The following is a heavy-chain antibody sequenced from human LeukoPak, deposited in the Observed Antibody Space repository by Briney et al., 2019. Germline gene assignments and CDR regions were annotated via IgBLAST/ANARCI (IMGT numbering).Heavy chain of an antibody. D-gene: IGHD4-23*01. J-gene: IGHJ4*02. V-gene: IGHV1-18*01. CDR2: ISAYNGNI. CDR3: ARVAMVVTLNPYDY. CDR1: GYTFTSYG. Sequence: ASVKVSCKASGYTFTSYGISWVRQAPGQGLEWMGWISAYNGNINYAQKLQGRVTMTTDTSTSTAYMELRSLRSDDTAVYYCARVAMVVTLNPYDYWGQGTLVTVSS.